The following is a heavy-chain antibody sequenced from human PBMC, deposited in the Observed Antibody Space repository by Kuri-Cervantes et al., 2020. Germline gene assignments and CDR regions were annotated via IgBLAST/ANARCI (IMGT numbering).Heavy chain of an antibody. D-gene: IGHD3-22*01. CDR2: ISWNSGSI. Sequence: GGSLRLSCAASGFTFDDYAMHWVRQAPGKGLEWVSGISWNSGSIGYADSVKGRFTISRDNAKNSLYLQMNSLRAEDTAVYYCARARYYDSSGYIDYWGQGTLVTVSS. J-gene: IGHJ4*02. CDR3: ARARYYDSSGYIDY. CDR1: GFTFDDYA. V-gene: IGHV3-9*01.